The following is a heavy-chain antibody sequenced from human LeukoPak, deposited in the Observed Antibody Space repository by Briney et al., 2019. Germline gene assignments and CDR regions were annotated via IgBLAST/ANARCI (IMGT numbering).Heavy chain of an antibody. D-gene: IGHD3-22*01. J-gene: IGHJ4*02. V-gene: IGHV1-2*06. CDR1: GYTFTGYY. Sequence: ASVKVSCKASGYTFTGYYMHWVRQAPGQGLEWMGRINPNSGGTNYAQKFQGRVTMTRDTSISTAYMELSRLRSDDTAVYYCARDLGYDSSGYYLAGGNWGYWGQGTLVTVSS. CDR2: INPNSGGT. CDR3: ARDLGYDSSGYYLAGGNWGY.